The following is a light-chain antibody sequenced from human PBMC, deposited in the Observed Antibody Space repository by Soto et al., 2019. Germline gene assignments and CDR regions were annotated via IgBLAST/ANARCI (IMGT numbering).Light chain of an antibody. CDR2: AAS. J-gene: IGKJ5*01. CDR1: QGIGNS. Sequence: AIRMTQSPSSLSASTGDRVSITFRASQGIGNSIAWYQQKPGKAPKLLMYAASTLQSGVPLRFSGSGSGTDFILTIRSLQSEDFATYYCQQYYSYPQVSFGQGTRLEIK. V-gene: IGKV1-8*01. CDR3: QQYYSYPQVS.